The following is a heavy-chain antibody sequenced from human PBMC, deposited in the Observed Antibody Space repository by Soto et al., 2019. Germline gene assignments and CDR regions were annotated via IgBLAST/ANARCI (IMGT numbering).Heavy chain of an antibody. Sequence: GESLKISCKGSGYSFTSYWIGWVRQMPGKGLEWMGIIYPGDSDTRYSPSFQGQVTISADKSISTAYLQWSSLKASDTAMYYCATNVDTAMADYYYYGMDVWGQGTTVTVSS. D-gene: IGHD5-18*01. J-gene: IGHJ6*02. CDR1: GYSFTSYW. CDR3: ATNVDTAMADYYYYGMDV. V-gene: IGHV5-51*01. CDR2: IYPGDSDT.